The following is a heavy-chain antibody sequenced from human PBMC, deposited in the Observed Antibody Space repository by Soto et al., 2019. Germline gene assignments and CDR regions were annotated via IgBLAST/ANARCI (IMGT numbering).Heavy chain of an antibody. D-gene: IGHD1-26*01. Sequence: EVQVVESGGGLVHPGGSLRLSCNFTFSMYSMNWVRQAPGKGLEGVASIRSGSAYIKYADSVKGLFTISRDNAKNSVCLQRNSLRVDDTAVYWCTRDQGGSYDSWVDPWGLGTLVTVSS. CDR1: TFSMYS. J-gene: IGHJ5*02. CDR3: TRDQGGSYDSWVDP. V-gene: IGHV3-21*01. CDR2: IRSGSAYI.